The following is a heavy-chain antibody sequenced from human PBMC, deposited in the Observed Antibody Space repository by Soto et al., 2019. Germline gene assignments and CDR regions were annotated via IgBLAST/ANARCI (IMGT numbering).Heavy chain of an antibody. CDR2: IYSGGST. V-gene: IGHV3-53*01. J-gene: IGHJ5*02. D-gene: IGHD3-22*01. CDR1: GFTVSSNY. Sequence: PGGSLRLSCAASGFTVSSNYMSWVRQAPGKGLEWVSVIYSGGSTYYADSVKGRFTISRDNSKNTLYLQMNSLRAEDTAVYYCAPSDYYDSSGYFPWGQGTLVTVSS. CDR3: APSDYYDSSGYFP.